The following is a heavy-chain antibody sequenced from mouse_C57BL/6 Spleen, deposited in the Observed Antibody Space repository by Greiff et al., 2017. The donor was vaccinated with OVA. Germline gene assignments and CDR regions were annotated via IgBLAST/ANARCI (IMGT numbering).Heavy chain of an antibody. D-gene: IGHD1-1*01. Sequence: EVKLMESGGGLVKPGGSLKLSCAASGFTFSDYGMHWVRQAPEKGLEWVAYISSGSSTIYYADTVKGRCTISRDNAKDTLFLQMTSLRSEDTAMYYCARNGYYGRAMDYWGQGTSVTVSS. V-gene: IGHV5-17*01. CDR3: ARNGYYGRAMDY. CDR1: GFTFSDYG. J-gene: IGHJ4*01. CDR2: ISSGSSTI.